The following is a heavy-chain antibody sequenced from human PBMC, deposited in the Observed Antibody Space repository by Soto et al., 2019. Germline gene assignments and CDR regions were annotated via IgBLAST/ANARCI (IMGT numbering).Heavy chain of an antibody. Sequence: SGPTLVNPTQTLTLTCTVSGFSLSGSGMRVTWIRQPPGKALEWLSRIDWEDTKLYSTSLKTRLSISKDTSKNQVVLTMTNMDPADTATYYCARAFYGMDVWGPGTTVTVSS. CDR3: ARAFYGMDV. CDR1: GFSLSGSGMR. J-gene: IGHJ6*02. CDR2: IDWEDTK. V-gene: IGHV2-70*04.